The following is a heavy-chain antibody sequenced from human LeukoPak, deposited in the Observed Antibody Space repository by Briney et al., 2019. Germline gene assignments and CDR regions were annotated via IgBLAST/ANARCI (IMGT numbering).Heavy chain of an antibody. CDR1: GYTFTSYG. Sequence: ASVNVSCKASGYTFTSYGISWVRQAPGQGLEWMGWISAYNGNTNYAQKLQGRVTMTTDTSTSTAYMELRSLRSDDTAVYNCARGVYYYDSSVYYLPADYGGQGPLVTVSS. CDR3: ARGVYYYDSSVYYLPADY. D-gene: IGHD3-22*01. V-gene: IGHV1-18*01. J-gene: IGHJ4*02. CDR2: ISAYNGNT.